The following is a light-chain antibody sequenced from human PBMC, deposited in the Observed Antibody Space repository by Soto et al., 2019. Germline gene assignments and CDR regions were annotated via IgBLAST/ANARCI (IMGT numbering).Light chain of an antibody. J-gene: IGKJ4*01. CDR2: GAS. Sequence: ETVLTQSPGTLSLSPGERATLSCRASQSVSSSYLAWYQQKPGQAPRLLIYGASSRATGIPDRFSGSGSGTDFTLTISRLEPEDFAVYYCQQYGSSLSLAFGGGTKVEIK. CDR1: QSVSSSY. CDR3: QQYGSSLSLA. V-gene: IGKV3-20*01.